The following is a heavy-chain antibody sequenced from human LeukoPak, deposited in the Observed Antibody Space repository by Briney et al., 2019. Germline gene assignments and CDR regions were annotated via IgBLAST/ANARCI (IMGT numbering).Heavy chain of an antibody. CDR2: IKQDGSVK. Sequence: PEGSLRLSCAASVFTFSSYWMSWVRQAPGKGLEWVANIKQDGSVKYYVDSVKGRFPISRDNAKNSLYRQMNTLRAEDTAVYYCARPRYGDYVGYWGQGTLVTVSS. CDR1: VFTFSSYW. CDR3: ARPRYGDYVGY. J-gene: IGHJ4*02. D-gene: IGHD4-17*01. V-gene: IGHV3-7*01.